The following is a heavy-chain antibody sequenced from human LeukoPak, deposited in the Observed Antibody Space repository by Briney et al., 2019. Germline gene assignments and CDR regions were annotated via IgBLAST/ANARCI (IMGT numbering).Heavy chain of an antibody. CDR2: IIPIFGTG. V-gene: IGHV1-69*05. J-gene: IGHJ4*02. Sequence: ASVKVSCNASGGTFSSYAISWVRQAPGQGLEWMGRIIPIFGTGNYAQKFQGRVTITTDESTSTAYMELSSLRSEDTAVYYCASRAHYDSSGSFDYWGQGTLVTVSS. CDR1: GGTFSSYA. D-gene: IGHD3-22*01. CDR3: ASRAHYDSSGSFDY.